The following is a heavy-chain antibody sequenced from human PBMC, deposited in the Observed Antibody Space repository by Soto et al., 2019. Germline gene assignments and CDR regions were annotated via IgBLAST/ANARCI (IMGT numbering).Heavy chain of an antibody. Sequence: TLSLTCTVSGGSISSYYWSWIRQPPGKGLEWIGYIYYSGSTNYNPSLKSRVTISVDTSKNQFPLKLSSVTAADTAVYYCARGYSGYDPIDYWGQGTLVTVSS. CDR3: ARGYSGYDPIDY. CDR2: IYYSGST. CDR1: GGSISSYY. J-gene: IGHJ4*02. V-gene: IGHV4-59*01. D-gene: IGHD5-12*01.